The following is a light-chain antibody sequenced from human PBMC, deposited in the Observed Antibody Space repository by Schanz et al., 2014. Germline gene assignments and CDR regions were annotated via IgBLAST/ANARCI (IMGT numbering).Light chain of an antibody. CDR1: QSITSF. CDR2: GAS. J-gene: IGKJ4*01. Sequence: DIQLTQSPSSLSASVGDRVTISCRASQSITSFLNWYQHKPGRAPKLLIFGASSLQSGVPSRFSGSGSRTDFTLTISSLQPEDFATYYCQQLNSYPALTFGGGTKVEIK. V-gene: IGKV1-39*01. CDR3: QQLNSYPALT.